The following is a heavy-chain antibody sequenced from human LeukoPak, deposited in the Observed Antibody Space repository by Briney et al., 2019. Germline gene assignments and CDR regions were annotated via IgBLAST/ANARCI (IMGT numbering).Heavy chain of an antibody. CDR2: ISYDGTNK. J-gene: IGHJ4*02. V-gene: IGHV3-30*03. D-gene: IGHD1-7*01. CDR3: AREGTQRAFDY. CDR1: GFTFSSYG. Sequence: GGSLRLSCAASGFTFSSYGMHWVRQAPGKGLEWVAVISYDGTNKYYADSVKGRFTISRDNSKNTLYLQMNSLRAEDTGVYYCAREGTQRAFDYWGQGTLVTVSS.